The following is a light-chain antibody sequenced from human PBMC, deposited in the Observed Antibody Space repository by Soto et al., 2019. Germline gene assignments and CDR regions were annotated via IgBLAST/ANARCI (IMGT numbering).Light chain of an antibody. V-gene: IGKV3-15*01. J-gene: IGKJ2*01. CDR1: QSVSSN. Sequence: EIVMTQSPATLSVSPGERATLSCRASQSVSSNLAWYQQKPGQAPRLLIYGAFARATGIPARFSGSGSGTEFTLTISSLQSEDFAVYYCHQYNNWPYTFGLGTKLEIK. CDR2: GAF. CDR3: HQYNNWPYT.